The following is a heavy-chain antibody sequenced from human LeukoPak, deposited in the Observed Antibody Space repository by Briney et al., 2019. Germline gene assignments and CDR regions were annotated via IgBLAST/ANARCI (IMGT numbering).Heavy chain of an antibody. Sequence: GGSLRLSCAASGFTFSTFSMNWVRQAPGKGLEWVSYISSNSYNIYHADSVKGRFTISRDNAENSLYLQMNSLRVEDTAVYYCARVFVGTADYWGQGTLVTVSS. CDR3: ARVFVGTADY. D-gene: IGHD6-13*01. J-gene: IGHJ4*02. CDR2: ISSNSYNI. CDR1: GFTFSTFS. V-gene: IGHV3-48*01.